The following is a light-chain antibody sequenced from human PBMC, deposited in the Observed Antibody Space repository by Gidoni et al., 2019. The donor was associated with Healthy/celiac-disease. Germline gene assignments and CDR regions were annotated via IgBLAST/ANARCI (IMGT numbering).Light chain of an antibody. CDR3: HQAQT. J-gene: IGKJ1*01. CDR2: DAS. Sequence: EIVLTQSPATLSLSPGERATLSCRASQSVRSYLAWYQQKPGQAPRLLIYDASNRATGIPARFSGSGSGTDFTLTISRLEPEDFAVYYCHQAQTFGQGTKVEIK. CDR1: QSVRSY. V-gene: IGKV3-11*01.